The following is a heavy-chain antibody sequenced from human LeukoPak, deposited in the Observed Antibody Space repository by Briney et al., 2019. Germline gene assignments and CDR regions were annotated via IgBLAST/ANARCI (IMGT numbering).Heavy chain of an antibody. J-gene: IGHJ4*02. Sequence: GGSLRLSCAASGFTFSNYNVNWVRQAPGKGLEWVSYISGSSTTIYYADSVKGRFTISRDNAKNSLYLQMNSLRAEDAAVYYCARGGHAGTIFDYWGQGTLVTVSS. CDR3: ARGGHAGTIFDY. V-gene: IGHV3-48*04. CDR1: GFTFSNYN. D-gene: IGHD6-13*01. CDR2: ISGSSTTI.